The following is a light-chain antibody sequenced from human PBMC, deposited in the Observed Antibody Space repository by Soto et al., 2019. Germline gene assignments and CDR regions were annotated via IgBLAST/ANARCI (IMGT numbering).Light chain of an antibody. CDR3: QQYGSSPRT. CDR1: QSVGSNS. Sequence: EVVLTQSPGTLSLSPGERATLSCRASQSVGSNSLAWYQQKPGQAPRLLIYGSSSRATGIPDRFSGSGSGTDFTLTVSRLEPEDFAVYYCQQYGSSPRTFGQGTKMDIK. V-gene: IGKV3-20*01. J-gene: IGKJ1*01. CDR2: GSS.